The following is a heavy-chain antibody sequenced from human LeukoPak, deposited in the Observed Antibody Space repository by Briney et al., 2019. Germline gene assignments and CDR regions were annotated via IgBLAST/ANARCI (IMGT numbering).Heavy chain of an antibody. Sequence: GGSLRLSCAASGFTFSNAWMSWVRQAPGEGLEWVGRIKSKTDGGTTDYAAPVKGRFTISRDDSKNTLYLQMNSLKTEDTAVYYCTTDSPRTSKLYYYGSGRETFDYWGQGTLVTVSS. V-gene: IGHV3-15*01. J-gene: IGHJ4*02. CDR3: TTDSPRTSKLYYYGSGRETFDY. CDR1: GFTFSNAW. CDR2: IKSKTDGGTT. D-gene: IGHD3-10*01.